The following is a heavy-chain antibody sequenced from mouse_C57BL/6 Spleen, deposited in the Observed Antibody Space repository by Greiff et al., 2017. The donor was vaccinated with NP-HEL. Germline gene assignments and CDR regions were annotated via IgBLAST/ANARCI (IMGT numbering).Heavy chain of an antibody. D-gene: IGHD1-1*01. CDR3: ARWGPITTVVDY. CDR1: GYAFSSSW. Sequence: QVQLQQSGPELVKPGASVKISCKASGYAFSSSWMNWVKQRPGKGLEWIGRIYPGDGDTNYNGKFKGKATLTADKSSSTAYMQLSSLTSEDSAVYFGARWGPITTVVDYWGQGTTLTVSS. J-gene: IGHJ2*01. V-gene: IGHV1-82*01. CDR2: IYPGDGDT.